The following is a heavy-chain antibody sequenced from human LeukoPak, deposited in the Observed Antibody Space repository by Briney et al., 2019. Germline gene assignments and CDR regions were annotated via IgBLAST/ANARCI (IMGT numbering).Heavy chain of an antibody. V-gene: IGHV3-21*01. CDR2: ISSSSGYI. CDR3: ARDNSFDY. J-gene: IGHJ4*02. Sequence: MSWVXXXPXKGLEWVSSISSSSGYIYYADSVKGRFTISRDNAKNSLYLQMNSLRAEDTAVYYCARDNSFDYWGQGTLVTVSS.